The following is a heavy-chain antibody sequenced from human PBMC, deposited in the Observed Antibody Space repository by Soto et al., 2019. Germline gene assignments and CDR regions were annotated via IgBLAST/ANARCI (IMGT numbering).Heavy chain of an antibody. CDR3: ARGPKYGAPYRFAP. CDR2: IYPADSDT. J-gene: IGHJ5*02. Sequence: GESLKISCTGSGYIFTNYWIGWVRQMPGKGLEWMGIIYPADSDTTYSPSLQGQVTISADRSISTAYLQWSGLKASDTAMYYCARGPKYGAPYRFAPWGQGTLVTVSS. V-gene: IGHV5-51*01. D-gene: IGHD2-8*01. CDR1: GYIFTNYW.